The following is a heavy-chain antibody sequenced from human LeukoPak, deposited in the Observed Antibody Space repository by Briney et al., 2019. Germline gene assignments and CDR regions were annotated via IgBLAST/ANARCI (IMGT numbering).Heavy chain of an antibody. Sequence: SETLSLTCTVSGGSISSSSYYWGWIRQPPGKGLEWIGSIYYSGSTYYNPSLKSRVTISVDTSKNQFSLKLSSVTAADTAVYYCARDRHDYGDYGFELGYWGQGTLVTVSS. D-gene: IGHD4-17*01. CDR3: ARDRHDYGDYGFELGY. CDR1: GGSISSSSYY. J-gene: IGHJ4*02. V-gene: IGHV4-39*07. CDR2: IYYSGST.